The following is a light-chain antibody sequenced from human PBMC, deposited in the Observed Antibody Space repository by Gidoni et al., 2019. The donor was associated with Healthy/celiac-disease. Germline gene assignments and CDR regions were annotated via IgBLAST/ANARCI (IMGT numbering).Light chain of an antibody. V-gene: IGKV3-20*01. Sequence: IVLTQSPCTLSLSPGESATLSCGASHSCSSSYLAWYQQKPGQAPRLLIYGASSRHTGIPDRFSGSGSGTDFTLTISRLEPEDFAMYYCQQYGSTPYTFGQGTKLEIK. J-gene: IGKJ2*01. CDR2: GAS. CDR1: HSCSSSY. CDR3: QQYGSTPYT.